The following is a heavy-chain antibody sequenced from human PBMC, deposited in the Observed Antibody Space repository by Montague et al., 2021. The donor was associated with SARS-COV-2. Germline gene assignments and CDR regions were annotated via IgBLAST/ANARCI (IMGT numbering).Heavy chain of an antibody. CDR3: ARTVVGPAAMSRYYGMDV. J-gene: IGHJ6*02. CDR2: IYYSGST. V-gene: IGHV4-61*02. CDR1: GGSISSGSYY. Sequence: TLSLTCSVSGGSISSGSYYWSWIRQPAGKGLEWIGRIYYSGSTYYNPSLKSRVTMSVDTSKNQSSLKLSSVTAADTAVYYCARTVVGPAAMSRYYGMDVWGQGTSVTVSS. D-gene: IGHD2-2*01.